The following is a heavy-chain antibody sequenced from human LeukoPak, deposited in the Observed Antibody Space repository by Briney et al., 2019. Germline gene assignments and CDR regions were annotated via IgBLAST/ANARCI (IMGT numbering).Heavy chain of an antibody. CDR2: IYNTGRT. V-gene: IGHV4-59*08. CDR3: ARRGELPLLF. CDR1: GGSTTNYY. Sequence: SETLSLTCSDSGGSTTNYYWSWFRQSPGKGLEWIGFIYNTGRTNYNPSLQSRVTMSIDTSKNQFSLKLSSVTAADTAVYYCARRGELPLLFWGRGTLVTVSS. J-gene: IGHJ4*02. D-gene: IGHD2-15*01.